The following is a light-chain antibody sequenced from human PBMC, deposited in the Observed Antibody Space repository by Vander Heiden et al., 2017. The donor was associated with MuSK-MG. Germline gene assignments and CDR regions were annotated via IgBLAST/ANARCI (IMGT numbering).Light chain of an antibody. CDR2: WAS. CDR1: QSVLYSSNNKNY. V-gene: IGKV4-1*01. CDR3: QQYYSTPFT. Sequence: DIVMTQSPDSLAGSLGEGDTINCKSSQSVLYSSNNKNYLAWYQQKPVQPPKLLIYWASTRESGVPDRFSGSGSGTDFTLTISSLQAEDVAVYYCQQYYSTPFTFGPGTKVDIK. J-gene: IGKJ3*01.